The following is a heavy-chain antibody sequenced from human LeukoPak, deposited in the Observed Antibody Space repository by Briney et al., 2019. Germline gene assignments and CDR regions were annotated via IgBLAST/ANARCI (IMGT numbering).Heavy chain of an antibody. V-gene: IGHV4-39*01. CDR2: IYNNGDN. Sequence: SETLSLTCTVSGGSISRSHFYWGWIRQPPGKGLEWIGYIYNNGDNSSNPSLKSRVTLSIDTSKNQFSLRLSSVTAADTAVYYCARASYSYDINGWVPFDYWGQGTLVTVSS. D-gene: IGHD3-22*01. J-gene: IGHJ4*02. CDR3: ARASYSYDINGWVPFDY. CDR1: GGSISRSHFY.